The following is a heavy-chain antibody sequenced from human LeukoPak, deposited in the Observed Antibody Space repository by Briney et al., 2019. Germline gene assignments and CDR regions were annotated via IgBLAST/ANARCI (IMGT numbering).Heavy chain of an antibody. D-gene: IGHD1-26*01. Sequence: SVKVSCKASGGTFSSYAISWVRQAPGQGLEWMGGIIPIFGTANYAQKLQGRVTMTTDTSTSTAYMELRSLRSDDTAVYYCARDDPNSGSYHWGQGTLVTVSS. CDR3: ARDDPNSGSYH. J-gene: IGHJ5*02. CDR1: GGTFSSYA. CDR2: IIPIFGTA. V-gene: IGHV1-69*05.